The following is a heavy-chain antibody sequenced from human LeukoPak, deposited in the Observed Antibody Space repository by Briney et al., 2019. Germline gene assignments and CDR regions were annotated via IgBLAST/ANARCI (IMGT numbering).Heavy chain of an antibody. J-gene: IGHJ3*02. Sequence: SETLSLTCTVSGGSISSGSYYWSWIRQPAGKGLEWIGRIYTSGSTNYNPSLKSRVTISVDTSKNQFSLKLSSVTAADTAVYYCARGPTRYYYGSGSPTTLDAFDIWGQGTMVTVSS. CDR3: ARGPTRYYYGSGSPTTLDAFDI. CDR1: GGSISSGSYY. CDR2: IYTSGST. V-gene: IGHV4-61*02. D-gene: IGHD3-10*01.